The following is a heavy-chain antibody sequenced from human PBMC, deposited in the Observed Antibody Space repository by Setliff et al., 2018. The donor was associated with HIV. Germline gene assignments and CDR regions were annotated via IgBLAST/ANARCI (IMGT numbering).Heavy chain of an antibody. Sequence: GASVKVSCKASGYTFTSYYMHWVRQAPGQGLEWMGIINPSSGSTTYAQKFQGRVTMTRDTSTSTVYMELRTLRSDDTAVYYCARDPGPSSSASYFQHWGQGTPVTVSS. CDR2: INPSSGST. CDR1: GYTFTSYY. V-gene: IGHV1-46*01. D-gene: IGHD6-6*01. CDR3: ARDPGPSSSASYFQH. J-gene: IGHJ1*01.